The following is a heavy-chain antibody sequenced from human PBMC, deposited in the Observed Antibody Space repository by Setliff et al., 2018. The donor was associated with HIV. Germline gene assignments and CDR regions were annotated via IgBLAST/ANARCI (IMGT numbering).Heavy chain of an antibody. CDR3: ARDLRDGFEEWFSTLDDGMDV. V-gene: IGHV1-2*02. CDR2: INPHTGVT. D-gene: IGHD3-3*01. CDR1: GYIFIRYY. J-gene: IGHJ6*02. Sequence: ASVKVSCKTSGYIFIRYYIFWVRQAPGQGLEWMGNINPHTGVTKYAERFQGRVTMTRDTSINTIYMELSRLRSDDTAVYYCARDLRDGFEEWFSTLDDGMDVWGQGATVTVSS.